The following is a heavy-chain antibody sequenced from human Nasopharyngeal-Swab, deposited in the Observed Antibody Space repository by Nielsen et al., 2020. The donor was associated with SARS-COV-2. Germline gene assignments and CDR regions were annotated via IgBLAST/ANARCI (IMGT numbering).Heavy chain of an antibody. CDR1: GFTFDDYA. Sequence: SLKISCAASGFTFDDYAMHWVRQAPRKGLEWVSGISWNSGSIGYADSVKGRFTISRDNAKNSLYLQMNSLRAEDTAVYYCARDSGMEWLLRVDYYYYGMDVWGQGTTVTVSS. CDR2: ISWNSGSI. D-gene: IGHD3-3*01. CDR3: ARDSGMEWLLRVDYYYYGMDV. J-gene: IGHJ6*02. V-gene: IGHV3-9*01.